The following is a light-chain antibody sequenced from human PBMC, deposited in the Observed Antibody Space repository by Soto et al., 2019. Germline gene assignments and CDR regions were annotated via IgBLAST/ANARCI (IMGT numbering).Light chain of an antibody. Sequence: GGRGTITGRASQTISTWMAWYQQKPGKAPKLLVYDASTLQSGVASRFSGSGSGPEFTLIISGLQPDDSATYYCQQHTSYSVDIGGGTKVDIK. V-gene: IGKV1-5*01. CDR3: QQHTSYSVD. J-gene: IGKJ4*01. CDR1: QTISTW. CDR2: DAS.